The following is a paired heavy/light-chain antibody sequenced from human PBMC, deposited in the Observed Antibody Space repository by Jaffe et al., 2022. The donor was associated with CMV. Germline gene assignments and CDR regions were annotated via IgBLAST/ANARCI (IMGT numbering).Heavy chain of an antibody. J-gene: IGHJ4*02. CDR3: ARVLPLSTMGMTSVTPFDF. CDR1: GYSFTGYY. CDR2: VNPNSGAS. V-gene: IGHV1-2*02. Sequence: QVQLVQSGAEVKKPGASVKVSCQASGYSFTGYYIHWVRQAPGQGLEWMGWVNPNSGASKYAQKFQGRVTMTRDRSISTAYMELTSLKSDDTAVYFCARVLPLSTMGMTSVTPFDFWGPGTLVTVSA. D-gene: IGHD4-17*01.
Light chain of an antibody. CDR1: NIGGKN. Sequence: SYELTQPLSMSVALGQTASITCGGNNIGGKNVHWYQQKPGQAPVVVISRDTDRPSGIPERFSGSNSGNTATLTISRAQAGDEADYYCQVWDSGTAKFGGGTKLTVL. CDR3: QVWDSGTAK. CDR2: RDT. V-gene: IGLV3-9*01. J-gene: IGLJ3*02.